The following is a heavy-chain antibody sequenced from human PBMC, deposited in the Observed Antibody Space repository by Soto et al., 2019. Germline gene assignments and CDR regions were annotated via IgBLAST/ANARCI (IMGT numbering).Heavy chain of an antibody. CDR3: ARGNYYDTSGFLDYSYYYGMDV. J-gene: IGHJ6*02. CDR1: GFTFSSYG. Sequence: QVQLVESGGGVVQPGRSLRLSCAASGFTFSSYGMHWVRQAPGKGLEWVAVIWYDGSNKYYADSVKGRFTISRDNSKNTLYLQMNSLRAEDTAVYYCARGNYYDTSGFLDYSYYYGMDVWGQGTTVTVSS. D-gene: IGHD3-22*01. CDR2: IWYDGSNK. V-gene: IGHV3-33*01.